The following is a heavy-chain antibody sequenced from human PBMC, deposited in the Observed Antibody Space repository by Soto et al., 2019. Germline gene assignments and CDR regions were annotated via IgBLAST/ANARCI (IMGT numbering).Heavy chain of an antibody. Sequence: QVQLVESGGGVVQPGRSLRLSCAASGFTFSSYAMRWVRQAPGKGLEWVAVISYDGSNKYYADSVKGRFTISRDNSKNTLYLQMNSLRAEDTAVYYCARDRVASSGWTGGFDYWGQGTLVTVSS. CDR2: ISYDGSNK. J-gene: IGHJ4*02. D-gene: IGHD6-19*01. V-gene: IGHV3-30-3*01. CDR1: GFTFSSYA. CDR3: ARDRVASSGWTGGFDY.